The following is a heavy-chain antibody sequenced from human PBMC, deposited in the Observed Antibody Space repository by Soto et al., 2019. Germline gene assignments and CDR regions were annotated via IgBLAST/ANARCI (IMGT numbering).Heavy chain of an antibody. Sequence: PSETLSLTCNVSAPSVSSDYYYWGWLRQPPGKTLAWTERLFYTGSSYYSPSLQSRVTISLNTSKNQFSLRLSSVTAADTAVYSCASVMKLVTATDAFYVWGLETVVT. V-gene: IGHV4-39*01. CDR3: ASVMKLVTATDAFYV. J-gene: IGHJ3*01. CDR2: LFYTGSS. CDR1: APSVSSDYYY. D-gene: IGHD2-21*02.